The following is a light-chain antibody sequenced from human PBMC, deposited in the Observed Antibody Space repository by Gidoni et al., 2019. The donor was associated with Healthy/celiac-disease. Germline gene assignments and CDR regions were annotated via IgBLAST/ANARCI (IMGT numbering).Light chain of an antibody. V-gene: IGKV3-11*01. CDR3: QQRSNWPPLT. CDR1: QSVSSY. J-gene: IGKJ4*01. Sequence: ESVLTQSPATLSLSPGERATLSCRASQSVSSYLAWYQQKPGQAPRLLIYDASNRATCIPARFSGSGSGTDFTLTIRSLEPEDFAVYYCQQRSNWPPLTFGGGTKVEIK. CDR2: DAS.